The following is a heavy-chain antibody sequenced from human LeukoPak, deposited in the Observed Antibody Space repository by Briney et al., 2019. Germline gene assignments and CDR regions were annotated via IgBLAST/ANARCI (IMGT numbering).Heavy chain of an antibody. D-gene: IGHD2-2*01. V-gene: IGHV4-34*01. CDR3: ARVPASHGGFDY. CDR2: INHSGST. Sequence: SETQSLTCAVYGGSFSGYYWSWIRQPPGKGLEWIGEINHSGSTNYNPSLKSRVTISVDTSKNQFSLKLSSVTAADTAVYYCARVPASHGGFDYWGQGTLVTVSS. J-gene: IGHJ4*02. CDR1: GGSFSGYY.